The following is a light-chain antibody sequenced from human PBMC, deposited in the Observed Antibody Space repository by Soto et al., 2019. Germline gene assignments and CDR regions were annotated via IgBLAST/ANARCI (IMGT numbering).Light chain of an antibody. CDR3: QQYNNWPRT. J-gene: IGKJ2*01. Sequence: EIVMTQSPATLSVSPGERATLSCRASQSVSSNLAWYQQKPGQAPRLLIYGASTRATDIPARFSGSGSVTEVTLTISSLQSEDFAVYYCQQYNNWPRTFGQGTKLEIK. CDR1: QSVSSN. V-gene: IGKV3-15*01. CDR2: GAS.